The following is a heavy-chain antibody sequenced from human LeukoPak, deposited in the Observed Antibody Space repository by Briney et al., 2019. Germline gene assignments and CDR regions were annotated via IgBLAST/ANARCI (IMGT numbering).Heavy chain of an antibody. CDR2: IKQDGSEK. CDR3: ARYRGSGCFDP. J-gene: IGHJ5*02. Sequence: PGGSLRLSCAASGFTFSDYWMTWVRQAPGKGLEWVANIKQDGSEKYYVDSLKGRFTISRDNAKSSLYLQMSSLRAEDTAVYYCARYRGSGCFDPWGQGTLVTVSS. V-gene: IGHV3-7*04. CDR1: GFTFSDYW. D-gene: IGHD6-19*01.